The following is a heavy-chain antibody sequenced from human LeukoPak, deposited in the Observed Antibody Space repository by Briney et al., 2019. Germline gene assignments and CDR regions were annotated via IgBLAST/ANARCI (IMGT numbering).Heavy chain of an antibody. CDR1: GFTFTSYD. CDR3: VRDGEGVAISVNYWFDP. J-gene: IGHJ5*02. CDR2: MNPNNGNT. D-gene: IGHD3-10*01. V-gene: IGHV1-8*01. Sequence: ASVKVSCKASGFTFTSYDINWVRQASGQGLEWMGWMNPNNGNTGYAQKFQGRVTMTRDTSISTAYMELRGLRSEDTAVYYCVRDGEGVAISVNYWFDPWGQGTLATVSS.